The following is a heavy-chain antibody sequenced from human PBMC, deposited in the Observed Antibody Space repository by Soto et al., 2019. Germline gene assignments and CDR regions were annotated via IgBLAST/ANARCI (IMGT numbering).Heavy chain of an antibody. CDR3: ARSFKNDYGDYASEVVDY. Sequence: QLQLQESGPGLVKPSETLSLTCTVSGGSISSSSYYWGWIRQPPGKGLEWIGSIYYSGSTYYNPSLKSRVTISVDTSKNQFSLKLSSVTAADTAVYYCARSFKNDYGDYASEVVDYWGQGTLVTVSS. J-gene: IGHJ4*02. CDR2: IYYSGST. D-gene: IGHD4-17*01. V-gene: IGHV4-39*01. CDR1: GGSISSSSYY.